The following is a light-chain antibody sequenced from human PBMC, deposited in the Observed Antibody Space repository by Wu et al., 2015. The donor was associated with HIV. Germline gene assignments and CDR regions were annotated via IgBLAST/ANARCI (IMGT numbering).Light chain of an antibody. V-gene: IGKV1-39*01. CDR1: QDISSY. J-gene: IGKJ4*01. CDR3: QQTYSIVPLT. CDR2: AAS. Sequence: DIRMTQSPSSLSASVGDRVTITCRASQDISSYLNWYQQKPGNAPQLLMYAASNLQSGVPSRFSGSGSGTDFTLTISNLQPEDFATYFCQQTYSIVPLTFGGGTKVEI.